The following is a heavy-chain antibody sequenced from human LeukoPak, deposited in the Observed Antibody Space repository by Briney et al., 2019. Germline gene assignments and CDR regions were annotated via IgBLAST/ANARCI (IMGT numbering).Heavy chain of an antibody. CDR1: GGSISSYY. D-gene: IGHD3-22*01. CDR3: ASTYYYDSSAYNYYHYMGV. J-gene: IGHJ6*03. Sequence: PSETLSLTCTVSGGSISSYYWSWIRQPPGKGLEWIGYIYYSGSTNYNPSLKSRVTISVDTSKNQFSPKLSSVTAADTAVYYCASTYYYDSSAYNYYHYMGVWGKGTTVTVSS. V-gene: IGHV4-59*08. CDR2: IYYSGST.